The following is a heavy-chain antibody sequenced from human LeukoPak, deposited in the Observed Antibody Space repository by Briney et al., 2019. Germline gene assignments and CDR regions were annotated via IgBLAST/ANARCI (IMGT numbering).Heavy chain of an antibody. CDR1: GGSFSGYY. J-gene: IGHJ5*02. CDR2: INHSGST. Sequence: SETLSLTCAVYGGSFSGYYWSWIRQPPGKGLEWIGEINHSGSTNYNPSLKGRVTISVDTSKNQFSLKLSSVTAADTAVYYCARWYSRGRWFDPWGQGTLVTVSS. D-gene: IGHD6-19*01. V-gene: IGHV4-34*01. CDR3: ARWYSRGRWFDP.